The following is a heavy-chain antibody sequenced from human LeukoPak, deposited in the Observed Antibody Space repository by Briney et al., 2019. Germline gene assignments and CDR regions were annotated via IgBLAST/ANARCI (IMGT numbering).Heavy chain of an antibody. CDR3: AREGYTYGYGSWFDP. J-gene: IGHJ5*02. CDR1: GFTFSSYE. CDR2: ISSSGGTI. D-gene: IGHD5-18*01. Sequence: GGSLRLSCAASGFTFSSYEMNWVRQAPGKGLEWVSYISSSGGTIYYADSVKGRFTISRDNAKNSLSLQMNSLRAEDTAVYHCAREGYTYGYGSWFDPWGQGTLVTVSS. V-gene: IGHV3-48*03.